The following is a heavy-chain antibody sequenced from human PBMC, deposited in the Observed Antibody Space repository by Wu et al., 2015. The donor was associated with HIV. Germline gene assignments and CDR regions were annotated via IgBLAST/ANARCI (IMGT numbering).Heavy chain of an antibody. CDR1: GYTLTELS. CDR2: FDPEDGET. V-gene: IGHV1-24*01. J-gene: IGHJ4*02. Sequence: QVQLVQSGAEVKKPGASVKVSCKVSGYTLTELSMHWVRQAPGKGLEWMGGFDPEDGETIYAQKLQGRVTMTTDTSTSTAYMELRSLRSDDTAVYYCARDIPGMIVPAANAIFGDYWGQGTLVTVSS. CDR3: ARDIPGMIVPAANAIFGDY. D-gene: IGHD2-2*01.